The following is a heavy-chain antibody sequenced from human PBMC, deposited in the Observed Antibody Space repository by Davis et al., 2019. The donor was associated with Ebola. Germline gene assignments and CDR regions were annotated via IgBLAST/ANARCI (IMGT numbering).Heavy chain of an antibody. CDR1: GFTFSSYS. J-gene: IGHJ6*02. V-gene: IGHV3-21*01. CDR2: ISGSSTYI. D-gene: IGHD3-10*01. CDR3: ARDGALYYYGSGSYNLGYYGMDV. Sequence: GESLKISCVVSGFTFSSYSMNWVRQAPGKGLEWVSSISGSSTYIYYADSVTGRFTISRDNARNSLFLQMNSLRAEDTAVYYCARDGALYYYGSGSYNLGYYGMDVWGQGTTVTVSS.